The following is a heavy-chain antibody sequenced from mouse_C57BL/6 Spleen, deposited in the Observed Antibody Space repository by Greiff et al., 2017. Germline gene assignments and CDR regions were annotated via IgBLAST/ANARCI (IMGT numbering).Heavy chain of an antibody. J-gene: IGHJ1*03. CDR1: GFNIKNTY. D-gene: IGHD1-1*01. CDR2: IDPANGNT. V-gene: IGHV14-3*01. CDR3: ARGYYYGSSYVEYFDV. Sequence: EVQLQESVAELVRPGASVKLSCTASGFNIKNTYMHWVKQRPEQGLEWIGRIDPANGNTKYAPKFQGKATITADTSSNTAYLQLSSLTSEDTAIYYCARGYYYGSSYVEYFDVWGTGTTVTVSS.